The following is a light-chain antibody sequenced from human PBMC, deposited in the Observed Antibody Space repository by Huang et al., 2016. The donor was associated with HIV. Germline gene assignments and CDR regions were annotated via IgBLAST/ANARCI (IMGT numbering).Light chain of an antibody. V-gene: IGKV3-20*01. CDR3: QQYLSSPWT. Sequence: EIVLAQSPGTLSLSPGERATLSFRASQSFSGNSLAWSQQKPGQAPRLLIYSVSSRATGVPDRFSGSGSGTDFTLTITGLEPEDFAVYYCQQYLSSPWTFGPGTKVEIK. CDR1: QSFSGNS. CDR2: SVS. J-gene: IGKJ1*01.